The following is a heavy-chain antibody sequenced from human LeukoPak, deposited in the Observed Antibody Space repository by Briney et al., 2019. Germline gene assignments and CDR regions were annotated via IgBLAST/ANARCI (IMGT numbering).Heavy chain of an antibody. CDR2: IVRSSGFV. V-gene: IGHV3-21*04. J-gene: IGHJ4*02. CDR3: AKDNRRHYTSGPNPDSLH. CDR1: GFTFSTYS. D-gene: IGHD6-19*01. Sequence: PGGSLRLSCAASGFTFSTYSMNWVRQAPGKGLEWVSSIVRSSGFVYYADSVRGRFTISRDNAKNSLYLQMNSLRVEDTAFYYCAKDNRRHYTSGPNPDSLHWGQGALVTVSS.